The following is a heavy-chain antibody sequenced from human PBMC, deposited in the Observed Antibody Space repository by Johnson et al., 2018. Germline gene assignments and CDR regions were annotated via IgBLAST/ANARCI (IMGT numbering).Heavy chain of an antibody. CDR1: GFTFSSYA. Sequence: VQPGSSLRLSCAASGFTFSSYAMHWVRQAPGKGLEWVAVISYDGSNKYYADSVKGRFTISRDNSKNTLYLQMNSLRAEDTDVYYCARGSNEAFDIWGQGTMVTVSS. CDR2: ISYDGSNK. V-gene: IGHV3-30-3*01. J-gene: IGHJ3*02. D-gene: IGHD5/OR15-5a*01. CDR3: ARGSNEAFDI.